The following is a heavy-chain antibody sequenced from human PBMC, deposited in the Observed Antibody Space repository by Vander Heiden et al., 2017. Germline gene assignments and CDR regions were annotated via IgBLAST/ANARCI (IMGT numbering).Heavy chain of an antibody. CDR1: GFTLSSYR. CDR3: ARDGVAVADY. D-gene: IGHD6-19*01. V-gene: IGHV3-21*01. J-gene: IGHJ4*02. Sequence: EVQLVESGGGLVKPGGSLSLSCAASGFTLSSYRLNWDRQAPGKGLEWVSSISSSSSYIYYADSVKGRCTISRDNAKNSLYLQMNSLRAEDTAVYYCARDGVAVADYWGQGTLVTVSS. CDR2: ISSSSSYI.